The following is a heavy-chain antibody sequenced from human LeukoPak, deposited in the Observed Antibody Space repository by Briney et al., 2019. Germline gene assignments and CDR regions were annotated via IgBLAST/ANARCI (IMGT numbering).Heavy chain of an antibody. CDR2: INPNSGGT. CDR1: GYTFTDYA. J-gene: IGHJ4*02. V-gene: IGHV1-2*02. CDR3: SSLQIAARTPFDY. D-gene: IGHD6-6*01. Sequence: ASVKVSCKASGYTFTDYAVNWVRQAPGQGLEWMGWINPNSGGTNYAQKFQGRVTMTRDTSISTAYMELSRLRSDDTAVYYCSSLQIAARTPFDYWGQGTLVTVSS.